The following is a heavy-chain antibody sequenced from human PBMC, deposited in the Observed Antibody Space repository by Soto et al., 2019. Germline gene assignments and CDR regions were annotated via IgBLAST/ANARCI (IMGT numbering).Heavy chain of an antibody. J-gene: IGHJ5*02. D-gene: IGHD6-13*01. V-gene: IGHV3-23*01. CDR3: AKVGGYSSSRYGNNWFDP. Sequence: GGSLRLSCAASGFTFSSYAMSWVRQAPGKGLEWVSAISGSGGSTYYADSVKGRFTISRDNSKNTLYLQMNSLRAEDTAVYYCAKVGGYSSSRYGNNWFDPWGQGTLVTVSS. CDR2: ISGSGGST. CDR1: GFTFSSYA.